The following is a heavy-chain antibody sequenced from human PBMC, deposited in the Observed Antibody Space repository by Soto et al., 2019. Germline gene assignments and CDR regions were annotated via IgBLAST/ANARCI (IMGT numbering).Heavy chain of an antibody. Sequence: GGSLRLSCAASGFTFSSYAMSWVRQAPGKGLEWVSAISGSGDSTYDADSVKGRFTISRDNSKNTLYVQMNSLRAEDTAVYYCAKGKYDASGSFYNNLDYWGRGTAVTVSS. V-gene: IGHV3-23*01. D-gene: IGHD3-10*01. CDR1: GFTFSSYA. CDR2: ISGSGDST. J-gene: IGHJ4*02. CDR3: AKGKYDASGSFYNNLDY.